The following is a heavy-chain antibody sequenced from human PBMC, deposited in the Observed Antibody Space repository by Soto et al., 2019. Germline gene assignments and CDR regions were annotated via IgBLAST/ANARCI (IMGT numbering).Heavy chain of an antibody. CDR2: ISYDGSNK. CDR1: GFTFSSYA. CDR3: AREGAYNWNDYYYYYGMDV. V-gene: IGHV3-30-3*01. J-gene: IGHJ6*02. Sequence: PGGSLRLSCAASGFTFSSYAMHWVRQAPGKGLEWVAVISYDGSNKYYADSVKGRFTISRDNSKNTLYLQMDSLRAEDTAVYYCAREGAYNWNDYYYYYGMDVWGQGTTVTVSS. D-gene: IGHD1-20*01.